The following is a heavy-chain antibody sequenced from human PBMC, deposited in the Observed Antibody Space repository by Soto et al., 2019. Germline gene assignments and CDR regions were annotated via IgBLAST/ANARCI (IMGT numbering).Heavy chain of an antibody. D-gene: IGHD6-6*01. V-gene: IGHV3-33*01. CDR1: GFTFSNYG. CDR3: ARAPFSSSPYYGMDV. Sequence: QVQLVESGGGVVQPGRSLRLSCAASGFTFSNYGMHWVRQAPGKGLEWVALIWFDGSDKYYADSVKGRFTMSRDNSKNTVYLQMNSLRAEDTAMYYCARAPFSSSPYYGMDVWGQGTTVTVSS. J-gene: IGHJ6*02. CDR2: IWFDGSDK.